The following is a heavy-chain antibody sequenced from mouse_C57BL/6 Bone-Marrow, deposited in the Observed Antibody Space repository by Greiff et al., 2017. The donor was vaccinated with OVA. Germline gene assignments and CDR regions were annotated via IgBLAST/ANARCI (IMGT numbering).Heavy chain of an antibody. CDR1: GYTFTSYW. Sequence: VQLQQPGAELVKPGASVKMSCKASGYTFTSYWITWVKQRPGQGLEWIGDIYPGSGSTNYNEKFKSKATLTVDTSSSTAYMQLSSLTSEDSAVYCCAREDYYGSRAYAMDYWGQGTSVTVSS. J-gene: IGHJ4*01. CDR3: AREDYYGSRAYAMDY. CDR2: IYPGSGST. V-gene: IGHV1-55*01. D-gene: IGHD1-1*01.